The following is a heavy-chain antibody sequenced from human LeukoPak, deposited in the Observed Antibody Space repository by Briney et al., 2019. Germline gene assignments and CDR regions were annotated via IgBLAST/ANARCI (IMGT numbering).Heavy chain of an antibody. J-gene: IGHJ6*02. V-gene: IGHV1-8*01. CDR3: ARDRVAATWDYYGMDV. CDR1: GYTFTSYD. D-gene: IGHD2-15*01. CDR2: MNPNSGNT. Sequence: ASVKVSCKASGYTFTSYDINWVRQATGQGLEWMGWMNPNSGNTGYAQKFQGRVTMTRNTSISTAYMELSSLRSEDTAVYYCARDRVAATWDYYGMDVWGQGTTVTVSS.